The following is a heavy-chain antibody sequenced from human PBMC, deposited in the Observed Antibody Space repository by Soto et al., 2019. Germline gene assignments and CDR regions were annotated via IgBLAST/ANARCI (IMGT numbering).Heavy chain of an antibody. CDR1: GGSMSSSSYY. V-gene: IGHV4-39*01. CDR2: MYFSGFYSGST. Sequence: SETVSLTCTVSGGSMSSSSYYWGWIRQPPGKGLEWIANMYFSGFYSGSTSYNPSLKSRVTISVDTSKNQFSLQVSSVTAADTAVYYCARGFDILTFGFCLDYWGQGTLVTVSS. CDR3: ARGFDILTFGFCLDY. D-gene: IGHD3-9*01. J-gene: IGHJ4*02.